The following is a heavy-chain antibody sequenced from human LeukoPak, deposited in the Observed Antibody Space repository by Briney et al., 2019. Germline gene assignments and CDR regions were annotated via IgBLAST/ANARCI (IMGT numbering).Heavy chain of an antibody. CDR1: GNYW. CDR3: ARRGDGYGGMTARYFQH. CDR2: INSDGSWT. J-gene: IGHJ1*01. D-gene: IGHD4-23*01. V-gene: IGHV3-74*01. Sequence: GGSLRLSCAASGNYWMHWVRQAPGKGLVWVSHINSDGSWTGYADSVKGRFTISKDNAKNTVYLQMNNLRAEDTAVYYCARRGDGYGGMTARYFQHWGQGTLVTVSS.